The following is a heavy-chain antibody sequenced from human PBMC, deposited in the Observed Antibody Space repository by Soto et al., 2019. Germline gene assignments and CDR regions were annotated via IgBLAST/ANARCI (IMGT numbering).Heavy chain of an antibody. CDR3: AKDLIAARLRGGYYFDY. CDR1: GFTFSSYA. V-gene: IGHV3-23*01. J-gene: IGHJ4*02. D-gene: IGHD6-6*01. CDR2: ISGSGGST. Sequence: GSLSLSCAASGFTFSSYAMSWVRQAPGKGLEWGSAISGSGGSTYYADSVKGRFTISRDNSKNTLYLQMNSLRAEDTAVYYCAKDLIAARLRGGYYFDYWGQGTLVTVSS.